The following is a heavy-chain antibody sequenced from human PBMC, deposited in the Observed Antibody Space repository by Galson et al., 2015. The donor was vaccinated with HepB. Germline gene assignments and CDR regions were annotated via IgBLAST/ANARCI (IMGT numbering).Heavy chain of an antibody. Sequence: SLRLSCAASGFTFSSYSMNWVRQAPGKGLEWVSSISSSSSYIYYADSVKGRFTISRDNAKNSLYLQMNSLRAEDTAVYYCARDRGIAVAGLLGYWGQGTLVTVSS. CDR3: ARDRGIAVAGLLGY. CDR2: ISSSSSYI. D-gene: IGHD6-19*01. J-gene: IGHJ4*02. V-gene: IGHV3-21*01. CDR1: GFTFSSYS.